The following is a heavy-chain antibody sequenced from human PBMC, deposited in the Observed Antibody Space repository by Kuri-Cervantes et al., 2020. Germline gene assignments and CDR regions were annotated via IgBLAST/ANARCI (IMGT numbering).Heavy chain of an antibody. CDR3: ARTHRKTYYMDV. Sequence: SETLSLTCTVSGASLSSYYWTWIRQPPGKGLEWIGYVYYSGITNYSPSLKSRVTISLDTSKNQFSLKLNSVTAADTAVYYCARTHRKTYYMDVWGKGTTVTVSS. J-gene: IGHJ6*03. CDR2: VYYSGIT. CDR1: GASLSSYY. V-gene: IGHV4-59*01.